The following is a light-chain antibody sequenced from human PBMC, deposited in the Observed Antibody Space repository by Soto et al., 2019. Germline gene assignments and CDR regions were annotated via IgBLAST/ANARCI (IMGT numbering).Light chain of an antibody. Sequence: QMTQSPSSLSASVGEKIIITCRASRDVGSDVSWYQQKPGQAPKLLIYAASNLYTGVPSRFSGSRSGTEFTLTISSLQPDDFASYYCLQDYGASWTFGQGTKVEIE. V-gene: IGKV1-6*01. CDR3: LQDYGASWT. CDR2: AAS. CDR1: RDVGSD. J-gene: IGKJ1*01.